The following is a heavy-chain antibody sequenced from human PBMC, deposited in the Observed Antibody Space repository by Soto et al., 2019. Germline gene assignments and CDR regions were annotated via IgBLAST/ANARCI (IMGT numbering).Heavy chain of an antibody. CDR3: ARGPLNCSGGSCYSYYYYGMDV. D-gene: IGHD2-15*01. V-gene: IGHV1-2*04. Sequence: QVQLVQSGAEVKKPGASVKVSCKASGYTFTGYYMHWVRQAPGQGLEWMGWINPNSGGTNYAQKFQGWVTMTRDTSISTAYMELSRLRSDDTAVYYCARGPLNCSGGSCYSYYYYGMDVWGQGTTVTVSS. CDR1: GYTFTGYY. J-gene: IGHJ6*02. CDR2: INPNSGGT.